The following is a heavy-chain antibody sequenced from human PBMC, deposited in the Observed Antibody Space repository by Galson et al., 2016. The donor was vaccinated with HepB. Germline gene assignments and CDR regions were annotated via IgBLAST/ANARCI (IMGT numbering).Heavy chain of an antibody. D-gene: IGHD3-22*01. V-gene: IGHV4-31*03. CDR3: ARDRYYDSSDHDPSRWYFGL. J-gene: IGHJ2*01. CDR2: IYYGAST. Sequence: TLSLTCTVSGGSITRGGYYWSWIRQRPGKGLEWIGYIYYGASTYYNPSLKSRASISLDTSKNQFSLKLSSVTAADTAVYSCARDRYYDSSDHDPSRWYFGLWGRGTLVTVSS. CDR1: GGSITRGGYY.